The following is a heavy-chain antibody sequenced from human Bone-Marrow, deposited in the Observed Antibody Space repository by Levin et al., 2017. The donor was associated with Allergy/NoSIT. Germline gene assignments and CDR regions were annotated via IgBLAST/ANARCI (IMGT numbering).Heavy chain of an antibody. CDR3: VRHGITYYAMDV. Sequence: PSETLSLTCTVSGGSISRGNYYWSWIRQPAGTGLEWIGRFNTRESITSYNPALKTRVSTSVDTSKNQFSLKLSSVTAADTAVYYCVRHGITYYAMDVWGKGTTVIVSS. V-gene: IGHV4-61*02. CDR2: FNTRESIT. J-gene: IGHJ6*04. D-gene: IGHD1-14*01. CDR1: GGSISRGNYY.